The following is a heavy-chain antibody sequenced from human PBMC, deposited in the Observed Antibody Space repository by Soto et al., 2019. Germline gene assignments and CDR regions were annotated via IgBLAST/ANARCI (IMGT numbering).Heavy chain of an antibody. CDR1: GFTFSSYA. V-gene: IGHV3-30-3*01. D-gene: IGHD3-10*01. CDR2: ISYDGNNK. Sequence: PGGSLRLSCAASGFTFSSYAMHWVRQAPGKGLEWVAVISYDGNNKFYADSVKGRFTISRDNAKNTLYLQMNSLRDEDTAVYYCARDRPGSKNYFDYWGQGTMVTVS. J-gene: IGHJ4*02. CDR3: ARDRPGSKNYFDY.